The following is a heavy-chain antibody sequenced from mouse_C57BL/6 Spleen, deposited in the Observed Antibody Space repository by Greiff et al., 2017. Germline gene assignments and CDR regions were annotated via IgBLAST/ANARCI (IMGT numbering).Heavy chain of an antibody. CDR2: ILPGSGST. CDR3: ARFYDGYIDY. V-gene: IGHV1-9*01. J-gene: IGHJ2*01. Sequence: QVQLKQSGAELMKPGASVTLSCKATGYTFTGYWIEWVKQRPGHGLEWIGEILPGSGSTNYNEKFKGKATFTADTSSNTAYMQLSSLTTEDSAIYYCARFYDGYIDYWGQGTTLTVSS. CDR1: GYTFTGYW. D-gene: IGHD2-3*01.